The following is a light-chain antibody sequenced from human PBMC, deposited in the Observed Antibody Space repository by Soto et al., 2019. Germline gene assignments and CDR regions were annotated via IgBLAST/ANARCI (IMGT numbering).Light chain of an antibody. CDR2: EVT. V-gene: IGLV2-14*01. CDR3: SSHTSGDTRV. J-gene: IGLJ1*01. CDR1: SSDVGGYDY. Sequence: SVLTQPASVSGSPGQSIAISCTDTSSDVGGYDYVSWYQQHPDKAPKLIIYEVTKRPSGVSNRFSGSKSGNTASLTISGLQPDDEADYYCSSHTSGDTRVFGSGTKVTVL.